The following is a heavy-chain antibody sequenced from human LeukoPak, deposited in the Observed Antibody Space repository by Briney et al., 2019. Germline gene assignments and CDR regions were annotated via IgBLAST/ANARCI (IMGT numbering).Heavy chain of an antibody. CDR2: INQDGSEM. CDR3: ARSAGEIYYYYGMDV. J-gene: IGHJ6*02. CDR1: GFTLSSYW. Sequence: GGSLRLSCAASGFTLSSYWMTWVRQAPGKGLQWVANINQDGSEMYYVDSAKGRFTISRDNAKNSLYLQMNSLRAEDTAVYYCARSAGEIYYYYGMDVWGQGTTVTVSS. V-gene: IGHV3-7*04. D-gene: IGHD3-16*01.